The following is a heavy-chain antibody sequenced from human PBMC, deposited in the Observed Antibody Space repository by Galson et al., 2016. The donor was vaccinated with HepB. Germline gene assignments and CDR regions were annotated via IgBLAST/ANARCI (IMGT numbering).Heavy chain of an antibody. Sequence: SVKVSCKASGYTFTSFAISWVRQAPGQGLEWMGWISAYNGNTNYARKFQGRVTMTTDTSTNTAYMELRSLRPDDTAVYYCTRDDTYYYRRIFDPWGQGTLVTVSS. CDR1: GYTFTSFA. CDR2: ISAYNGNT. J-gene: IGHJ5*02. V-gene: IGHV1-18*01. D-gene: IGHD3-10*01. CDR3: TRDDTYYYRRIFDP.